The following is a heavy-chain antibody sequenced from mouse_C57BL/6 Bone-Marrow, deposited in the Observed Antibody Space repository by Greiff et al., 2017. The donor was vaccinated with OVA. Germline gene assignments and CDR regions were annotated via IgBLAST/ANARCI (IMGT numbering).Heavy chain of an antibody. D-gene: IGHD2-14*01. Sequence: QVQLQQPGAELVRPGSSVKLSCKASGYTFTSYWMHWVKQRPIQGLEWIGNIDPSDSETHYNQKFKDKATLTVDKSSSTAYMQLSRLTSEDSEVDYGARGRRAARDRYSDYWGQGTTRTVSA. J-gene: IGHJ2*01. CDR3: ARGRRAARDRYSDY. CDR2: IDPSDSET. CDR1: GYTFTSYW. V-gene: IGHV1-52*01.